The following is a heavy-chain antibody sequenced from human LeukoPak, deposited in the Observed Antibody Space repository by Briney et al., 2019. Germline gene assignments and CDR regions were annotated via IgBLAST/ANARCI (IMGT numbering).Heavy chain of an antibody. CDR2: ISTGGST. V-gene: IGHV4-4*07. Sequence: SEALSLTCTVSGGSISNYYWSWIRQPAGKGLEWIGRISTGGSTNYNSSLKSRVTMSVDTSKNQFSLKLSSVTAADTAVYYCARTIGLMVYAGMLDWFDPWGQGTLVTVSS. CDR3: ARTIGLMVYAGMLDWFDP. J-gene: IGHJ5*02. CDR1: GGSISNYY. D-gene: IGHD2-8*01.